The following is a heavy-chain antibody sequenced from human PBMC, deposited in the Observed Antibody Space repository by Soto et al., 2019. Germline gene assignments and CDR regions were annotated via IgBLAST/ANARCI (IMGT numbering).Heavy chain of an antibody. CDR3: ARPTDSSSPYGMDV. J-gene: IGHJ6*02. D-gene: IGHD6-6*01. CDR1: GFTFSSYS. CDR2: ISSSSSTI. Sequence: GGSLRLSCAASGFTFSSYSMNWVRQAPGKGLEWVSYISSSSSTIYYADSVKGRFTISRDNAKNSLYLQMNSLRDEDTAVYYCARPTDSSSPYGMDVWGQGTTVTVSS. V-gene: IGHV3-48*02.